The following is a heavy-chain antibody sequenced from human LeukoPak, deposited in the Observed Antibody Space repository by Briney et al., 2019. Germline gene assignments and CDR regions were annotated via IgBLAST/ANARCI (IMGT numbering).Heavy chain of an antibody. CDR1: GFTFSSYA. CDR3: ARDYYYDSYSRADY. D-gene: IGHD3-22*01. J-gene: IGHJ4*02. CDR2: ISSSGSTT. V-gene: IGHV3-48*03. Sequence: PGGSLRLSCAASGFTFSSYAMSWVRQAPGKGLEWVSYISSSGSTTYYADSVKGRFTISRDNAKNSVYLQMNSLRAEDTAVYYCARDYYYDSYSRADYWGQGTLVTVSS.